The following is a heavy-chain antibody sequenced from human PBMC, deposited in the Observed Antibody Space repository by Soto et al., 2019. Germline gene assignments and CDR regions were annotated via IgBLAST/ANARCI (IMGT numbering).Heavy chain of an antibody. J-gene: IGHJ4*02. CDR2: ISDSGSS. D-gene: IGHD3-9*01. CDR1: GGSISSGSFY. Sequence: QVQLQESGPGLVKPSQTLTLTCTVSGGSISSGSFYWSWIRQHPGKGLEWIGHISDSGSSYYNPSLESRATISVDTSKNQFSLKLSAVTAADTAVYFCARTTFYDIFTAYYSLFDYWGQGTLVTVSS. V-gene: IGHV4-31*03. CDR3: ARTTFYDIFTAYYSLFDY.